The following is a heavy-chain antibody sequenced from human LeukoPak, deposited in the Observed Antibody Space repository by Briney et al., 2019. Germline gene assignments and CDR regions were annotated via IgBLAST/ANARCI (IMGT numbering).Heavy chain of an antibody. CDR3: ASGTTDIVVVPATLRNYYFDY. D-gene: IGHD2-2*01. Sequence: ASVKVSCKASGYTFSIYGFSWVRQAPGQGLQWMGWMNPNSGNAVYAQKFQGRVTMTRSTSINTAYMELSSLRSEDTAVYYCASGTTDIVVVPATLRNYYFDYWGQGTLVTVSS. J-gene: IGHJ4*02. V-gene: IGHV1-8*02. CDR2: MNPNSGNA. CDR1: GYTFSIYG.